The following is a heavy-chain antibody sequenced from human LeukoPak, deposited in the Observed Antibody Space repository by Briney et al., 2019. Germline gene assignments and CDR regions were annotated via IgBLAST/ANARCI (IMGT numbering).Heavy chain of an antibody. CDR2: ISGSGGST. J-gene: IGHJ4*02. V-gene: IGHV3-23*01. CDR3: AKARPGDY. Sequence: GGSLRLSCAASGFTFSGYWINWVRQAPGKGLEWVSAISGSGGSTYYADSVKGRFTISRDNSKNTLYLQMNYLRAEDTAVYYCAKARPGDYWGQGTLVTVSP. CDR1: GFTFSGYW.